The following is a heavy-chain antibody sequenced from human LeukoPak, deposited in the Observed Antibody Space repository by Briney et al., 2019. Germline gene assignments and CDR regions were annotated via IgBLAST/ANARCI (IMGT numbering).Heavy chain of an antibody. CDR1: GGSISSSSYY. CDR2: IYYSGST. D-gene: IGHD3-9*01. CDR3: ASIRYFDWLRS. Sequence: PWETLSLTCTVSGGSISSSSYYWGWIRQPPGKGLEWIGSIYYSGSTYYNPSLKSRVTISVDTSKNQFSLKLSSVTAADTAVYYCASIRYFDWLRSWGQGTLVTVSS. J-gene: IGHJ4*02. V-gene: IGHV4-39*01.